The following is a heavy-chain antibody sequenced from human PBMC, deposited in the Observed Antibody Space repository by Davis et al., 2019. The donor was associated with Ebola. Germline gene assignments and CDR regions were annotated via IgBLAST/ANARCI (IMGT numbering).Heavy chain of an antibody. D-gene: IGHD4-17*01. J-gene: IGHJ4*02. CDR1: GFTVSSNY. V-gene: IGHV3-33*08. CDR2: IWYDGSNK. CDR3: ARVSNYGDPDY. Sequence: GESLKISCAASGFTVSSNYMSWVRQAPGKGLEWAAVIWYDGSNKYYADSVKGRFTISRDNSKNTLYLQMNSLRAEDTAVYYCARVSNYGDPDYWGQGTLVTVSS.